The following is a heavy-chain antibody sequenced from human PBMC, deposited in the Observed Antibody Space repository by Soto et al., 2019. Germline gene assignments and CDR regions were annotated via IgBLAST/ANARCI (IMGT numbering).Heavy chain of an antibody. CDR1: GFTLSDHY. CDR3: TKGAWLDY. J-gene: IGHJ4*02. CDR2: ILGRDDTT. Sequence: GGSLRLSCAGSGFTLSDHYIDWVRQAPGKGLEWVSIILGRDDTTYYADSVKGRFTISRDTFKNTLHLQMNSLRVEDTALYFCTKGAWLDYWGQGTLVTVSS. V-gene: IGHV3-23*01. D-gene: IGHD5-12*01.